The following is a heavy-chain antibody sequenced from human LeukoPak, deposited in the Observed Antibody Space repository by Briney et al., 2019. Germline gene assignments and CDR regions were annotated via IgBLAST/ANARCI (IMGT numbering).Heavy chain of an antibody. Sequence: GGSLRLSCAASGFTFSSYTMNWVRQAPGKGLEWVSSISSSGTYIYFPDSMKGRFTISRDNAQNSLYLQLNSLRAEDTAVYYCAREEGGGTTGNYFDYWGHGTLVTVSS. J-gene: IGHJ4*01. CDR1: GFTFSSYT. CDR3: AREEGGGTTGNYFDY. CDR2: ISSSGTYI. D-gene: IGHD1-26*01. V-gene: IGHV3-21*01.